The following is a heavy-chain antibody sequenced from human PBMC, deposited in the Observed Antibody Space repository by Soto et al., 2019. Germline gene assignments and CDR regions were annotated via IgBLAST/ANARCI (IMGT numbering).Heavy chain of an antibody. J-gene: IGHJ6*02. CDR2: IYPGDSDT. CDR1: GGRFINYW. CDR3: ARSVRSGSFPYYYYAMDV. V-gene: IGHV5-51*01. Sequence: GESLKISCKGSGGRFINYWIGWVRQIPGKGLEWMGIIYPGDSDTRYSPSFQGQVTISADKSISTAYLQWNSLRAEDMAVYYCARSVRSGSFPYYYYAMDVWGQGTTVTVSS. D-gene: IGHD3-10*01.